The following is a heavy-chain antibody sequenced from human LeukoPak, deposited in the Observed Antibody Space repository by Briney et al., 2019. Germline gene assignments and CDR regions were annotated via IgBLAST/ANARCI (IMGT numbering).Heavy chain of an antibody. CDR3: ARDQLISDAFDI. Sequence: GGSLRLSCAASGFTFSSYEMNWVRQAPGKGLEWVSYISSSGSTIYYADSVKGRFTISRDNAKNSLYLQMNSLRAEDTAVFYCARDQLISDAFDIWGQGTMVTVSS. CDR1: GFTFSSYE. J-gene: IGHJ3*02. D-gene: IGHD2-2*01. CDR2: ISSSGSTI. V-gene: IGHV3-48*03.